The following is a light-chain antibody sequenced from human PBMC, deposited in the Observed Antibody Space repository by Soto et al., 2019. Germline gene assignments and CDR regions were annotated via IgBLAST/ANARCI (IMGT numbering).Light chain of an antibody. J-gene: IGLJ2*01. Sequence: QSVLTQPPSVSGTPGQRVTMSCSGGSSNIGRNTVSWYQQLPGTPPKVLISGDNQRSSGVPDRFSGSKSGTSAALAISGLQSEDEADYYCAAWDDSLSGPVFGGGTKLTVL. CDR3: AAWDDSLSGPV. CDR1: SSNIGRNT. V-gene: IGLV1-44*01. CDR2: GDN.